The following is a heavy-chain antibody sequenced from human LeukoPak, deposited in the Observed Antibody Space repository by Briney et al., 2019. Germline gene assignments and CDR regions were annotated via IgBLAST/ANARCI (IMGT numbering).Heavy chain of an antibody. Sequence: PGGSLRLSCAASGFTLSSYWMSWVRQAPGKGLEWVANIKQDGSEKYYVDSVKGRFTISRDNGKNSLYLQMNSLRAEDTAVYYCARDREQLRFLEWLSYYYYMDVWGKGTTVTVSS. CDR1: GFTLSSYW. J-gene: IGHJ6*03. CDR3: ARDREQLRFLEWLSYYYYMDV. D-gene: IGHD3-3*01. V-gene: IGHV3-7*01. CDR2: IKQDGSEK.